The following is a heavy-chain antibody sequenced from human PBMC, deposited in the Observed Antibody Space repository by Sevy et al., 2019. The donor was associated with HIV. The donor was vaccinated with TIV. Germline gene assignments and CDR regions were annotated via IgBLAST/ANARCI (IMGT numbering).Heavy chain of an antibody. D-gene: IGHD2-15*01. V-gene: IGHV1-18*04. CDR3: ARDSCSGGSCYQSGVY. CDR1: GYTFTSYN. CDR2: ISGYNGDT. Sequence: ASVKVSCKASGYTFTSYNINWVRQAPGQGLDWMGRISGYNGDTLYAQKFQGRVTMTTDTSTNTAYMELRSLRSDDTAVYYCARDSCSGGSCYQSGVYWGQGTLFTVSS. J-gene: IGHJ4*02.